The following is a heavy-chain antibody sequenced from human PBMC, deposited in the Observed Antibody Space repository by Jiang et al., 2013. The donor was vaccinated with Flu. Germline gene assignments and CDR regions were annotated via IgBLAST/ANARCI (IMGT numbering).Heavy chain of an antibody. CDR3: ARIQFSGIAAAIES. V-gene: IGHV2-70*13. J-gene: IGHJ4*02. Sequence: CVSWIRQPPGKDLEWLAHIDWDNDKYYSTSLKTRLTITKDTSKDQVVLTMTNMDPVDTATYYCARIQFSGIAAAIESWGQGILVTVSS. D-gene: IGHD6-13*01. CDR1: C. CDR2: IDWDNDK.